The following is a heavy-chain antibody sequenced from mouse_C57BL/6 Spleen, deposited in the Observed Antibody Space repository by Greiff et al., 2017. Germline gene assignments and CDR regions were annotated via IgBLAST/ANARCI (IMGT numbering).Heavy chain of an antibody. J-gene: IGHJ2*01. D-gene: IGHD4-1*01. CDR1: GYTFTSYW. Sequence: QVQLQQPGAELVKPGASVKLSCKASGYTFTSYWMHWVKQRPGQGLEWIGMIHPNSGSTNYNEKFKSKATLTVDKSSSTAYMQLSSLTSEDSAVYYCARKELTGTDYFDYWGQGTTLTVSS. CDR2: IHPNSGST. V-gene: IGHV1-64*01. CDR3: ARKELTGTDYFDY.